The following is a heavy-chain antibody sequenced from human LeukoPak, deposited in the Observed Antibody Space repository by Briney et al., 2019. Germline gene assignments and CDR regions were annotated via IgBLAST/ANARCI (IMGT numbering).Heavy chain of an antibody. CDR3: AKEGLELPDYYYGMDV. CDR2: ISYDGSNK. J-gene: IGHJ6*02. Sequence: PGGSLRLSCAASGFTFSSYGMHWVRQAPGKGLEWVAVISYDGSNKYYADSVKGRFTISRDNSKNTLYLQMNSLRAEDTAVYYCAKEGLELPDYYYGMDVWGQGTLVTVSS. D-gene: IGHD1-7*01. CDR1: GFTFSSYG. V-gene: IGHV3-30*18.